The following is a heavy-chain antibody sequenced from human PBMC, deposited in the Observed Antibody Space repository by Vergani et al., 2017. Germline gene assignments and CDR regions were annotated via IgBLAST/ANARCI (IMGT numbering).Heavy chain of an antibody. V-gene: IGHV1-58*01. J-gene: IGHJ5*02. CDR3: ATFPGEGWFDP. Sequence: QMQLVQSGPEVKKPGTSVKVSCKASGFTFTSSAVQWVRQARGQRLEWIGWIVVGSGNTNYAQKFQERVTITRDMSTSTAYMELSSLRSEDTAVYYCATFPGEGWFDPWGQGTLVTVSS. CDR2: IVVGSGNT. CDR1: GFTFTSSA. D-gene: IGHD3-10*01.